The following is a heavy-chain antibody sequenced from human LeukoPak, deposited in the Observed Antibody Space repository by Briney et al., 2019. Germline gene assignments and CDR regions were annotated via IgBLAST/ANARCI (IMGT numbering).Heavy chain of an antibody. CDR2: IYSGGST. CDR1: GFTVSNNY. V-gene: IGHV3-66*01. CDR3: ARRGSYSCDNDY. Sequence: GGSLRLSCAASGFTVSNNYMNWVRQAPGKGLEWVSVIYSGGSTYYADSVKGRFTISRDNSKNTLYLQMNSLRAEDTAVYYCARRGSYSCDNDYWGQGTLVTVSS. J-gene: IGHJ4*02. D-gene: IGHD3-16*01.